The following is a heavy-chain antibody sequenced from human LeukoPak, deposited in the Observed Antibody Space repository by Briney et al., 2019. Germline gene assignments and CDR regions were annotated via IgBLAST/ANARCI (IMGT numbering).Heavy chain of an antibody. D-gene: IGHD3-16*02. V-gene: IGHV3-48*02. Sequence: PGGSLRLSCAASGFTFSSYSMNWVRQAPGKELEWVSYISSSSSTIYYADSVKGRFTISRDNAKNSLYLQMNSLRDEDTAVYYCAGYRERIEYFQHWGQGTQVTVSS. J-gene: IGHJ1*01. CDR1: GFTFSSYS. CDR3: AGYRERIEYFQH. CDR2: ISSSSSTI.